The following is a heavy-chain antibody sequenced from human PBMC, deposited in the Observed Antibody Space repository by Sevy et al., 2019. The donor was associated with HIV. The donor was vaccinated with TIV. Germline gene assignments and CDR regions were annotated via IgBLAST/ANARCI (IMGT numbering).Heavy chain of an antibody. J-gene: IGHJ4*02. CDR1: GLTFSTYG. D-gene: IGHD5-18*01. V-gene: IGHV3-30*18. CDR3: AKDQGGYNYAPGY. CDR2: ISYDGNIQ. Sequence: GGSLRLSCAASGLTFSTYGMHWVRQAPGKGLEWVAVISYDGNIQYYTDSVNGGFTVSKNNSKNTRYLQMNSLRAEDSAVYYCAKDQGGYNYAPGYWGQGTLVTVSS.